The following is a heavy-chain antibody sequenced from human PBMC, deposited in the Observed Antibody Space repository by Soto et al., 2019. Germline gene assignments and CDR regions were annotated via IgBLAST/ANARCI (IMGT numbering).Heavy chain of an antibody. CDR1: GGCISSGGYS. D-gene: IGHD3-3*01. J-gene: IGHJ4*02. Sequence: SETLSLTCAVSGGCISSGGYSGSRIRQPPGKGLEWIGYIYHSGSTYYNPSLKSRVTISVDRSKNQFSLKLSSVTAADTAVYYCASESYYDFWSGYYRDYWGQGTLVTVSS. CDR2: IYHSGST. V-gene: IGHV4-30-2*01. CDR3: ASESYYDFWSGYYRDY.